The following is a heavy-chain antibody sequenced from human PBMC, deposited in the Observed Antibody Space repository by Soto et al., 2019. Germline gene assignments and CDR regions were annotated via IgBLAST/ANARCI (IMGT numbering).Heavy chain of an antibody. J-gene: IGHJ6*02. CDR2: ISYDGSNK. D-gene: IGHD4-17*01. Sequence: GGSLRLSCAASGFTFSSYGMHWVRQAPGKGLEWVAVISYDGSNKYYADSVKGRFTISRDNSKNTLYLQMNSLRAEDTAVYYCAKDLHTVTGFDYYYGMDVWGQGTTVTVSS. CDR1: GFTFSSYG. V-gene: IGHV3-30*18. CDR3: AKDLHTVTGFDYYYGMDV.